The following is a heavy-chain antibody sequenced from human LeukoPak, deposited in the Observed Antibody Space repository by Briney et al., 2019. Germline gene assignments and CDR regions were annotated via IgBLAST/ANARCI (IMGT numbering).Heavy chain of an antibody. CDR2: IKSKTDGGTT. J-gene: IGHJ4*02. CDR1: GFTFSNAW. CDR3: AKEMSGYETASFYFDY. V-gene: IGHV3-15*01. D-gene: IGHD5-12*01. Sequence: GGSLRLSCAASGFTFSNAWMSWVRQAPGKGLEWVGRIKSKTDGGTTDFAAPVKGRFTISRDNSKNTLYLQMNSLRAEDTAVYYCAKEMSGYETASFYFDYWGQGTLVTVSS.